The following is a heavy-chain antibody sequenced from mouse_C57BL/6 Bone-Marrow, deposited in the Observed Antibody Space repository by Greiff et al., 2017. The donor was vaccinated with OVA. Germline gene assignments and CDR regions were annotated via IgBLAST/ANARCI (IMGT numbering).Heavy chain of an antibody. CDR3: ARATNWESFDY. Sequence: EVKLMESGGGLVQSGRSLRLSCATSGFTFSDFYMEWVRQAPGKGLEWIAASRNKANDYTTEYSASVKGRFIVSRDTSQSILYLQMNALRAEDTAIYYCARATNWESFDYWGQGTTLTVSS. V-gene: IGHV7-1*01. CDR2: SRNKANDYTT. J-gene: IGHJ2*01. CDR1: GFTFSDFY. D-gene: IGHD4-1*01.